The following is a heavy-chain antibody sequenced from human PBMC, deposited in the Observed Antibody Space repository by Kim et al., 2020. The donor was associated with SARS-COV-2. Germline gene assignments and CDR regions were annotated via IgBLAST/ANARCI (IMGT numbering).Heavy chain of an antibody. D-gene: IGHD3-22*01. J-gene: IGHJ3*02. CDR3: AKDYYYDSSGYYPGGDAFDI. V-gene: IGHV3-23*01. CDR1: GFTFSSYA. Sequence: GGSLRLSCAASGFTFSSYAMSWVRQAPGKGLEWVSAISGSGGSTYYADSVKGRFTISRDNSKNTLYLQMNSLRAEDTAVYYCAKDYYYDSSGYYPGGDAFDIWGQGTMVTVSS. CDR2: ISGSGGST.